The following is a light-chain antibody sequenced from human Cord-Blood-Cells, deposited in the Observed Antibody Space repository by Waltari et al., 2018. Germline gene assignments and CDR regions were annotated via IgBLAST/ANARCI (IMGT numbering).Light chain of an antibody. CDR1: QSVSGY. CDR2: DAS. V-gene: IGKV3-11*01. Sequence: EIVLTQSPATLSLSLGERATLSCRASQSVSGYLAWYQQKPGQAPRLLIYDASNSATGIPARFNGSGSETDFTLTISSLDPEDFAVYYRQQRSNWPPITVGQGTRLGIK. J-gene: IGKJ5*01. CDR3: QQRSNWPPIT.